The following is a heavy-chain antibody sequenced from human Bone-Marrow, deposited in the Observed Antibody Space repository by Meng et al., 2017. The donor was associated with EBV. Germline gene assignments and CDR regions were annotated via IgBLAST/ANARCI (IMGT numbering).Heavy chain of an antibody. J-gene: IGHJ5*02. CDR1: GFSITTSGVG. Sequence: QSTVKESGPTLVKPTQTLTLTCTFSGFSITTSGVGVGWIRQPPGKALEWLALIYWDDDKRYSPSLKSRLTITKDTSKNQVVLTMTNMDPVDTATYYCAHKKYASYGENWFDPWGQGTLVTVSS. CDR2: IYWDDDK. CDR3: AHKKYASYGENWFDP. V-gene: IGHV2-5*02. D-gene: IGHD4-17*01.